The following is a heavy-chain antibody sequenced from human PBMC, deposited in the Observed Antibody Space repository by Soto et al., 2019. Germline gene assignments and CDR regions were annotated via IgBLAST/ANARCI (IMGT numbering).Heavy chain of an antibody. D-gene: IGHD3-3*01. Sequence: SVKVSCKASGGTFSSYVISWARKAPGQGLEWMGGIIPIFGTANYAQKFQGRVTITADESTSTAYMELSSLRSEDTAVYYCAIVFGSALGPDYWGQGTLVTVSS. V-gene: IGHV1-69*13. CDR2: IIPIFGTA. CDR1: GGTFSSYV. CDR3: AIVFGSALGPDY. J-gene: IGHJ4*02.